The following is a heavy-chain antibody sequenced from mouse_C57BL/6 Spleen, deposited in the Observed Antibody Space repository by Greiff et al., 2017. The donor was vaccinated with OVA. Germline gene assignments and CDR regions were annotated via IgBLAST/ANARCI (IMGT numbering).Heavy chain of an antibody. CDR2: IYPGSGNT. J-gene: IGHJ4*01. CDR1: GYTFTDYY. V-gene: IGHV1-84*01. D-gene: IGHD2-1*01. CDR3: AREGNYGNPRAMDY. Sequence: LVESGPELVKPGASVKISCKASGYTFTDYYINWVKQRPGQGLVWIGWIYPGSGNTKYNEKFKGKATLTVDTSSSTAYMQLSSLTSEDSAVYFCAREGNYGNPRAMDYWGQGTSVTVSS.